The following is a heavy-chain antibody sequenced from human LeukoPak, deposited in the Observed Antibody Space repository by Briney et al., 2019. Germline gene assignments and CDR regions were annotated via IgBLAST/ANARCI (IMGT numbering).Heavy chain of an antibody. V-gene: IGHV3-23*01. J-gene: IGHJ4*02. Sequence: GGSLRLSCAASGFTFSSYAMSWVRQAPGKGLEWVSAISGSGGSTYYADSVKGRFTVSRDNSKNTLYLQMNSLRAEDTAVYYCAKEGWSISRTHKYYFDYWGQGTLVTVSS. CDR3: AKEGWSISRTHKYYFDY. CDR2: ISGSGGST. D-gene: IGHD3-3*01. CDR1: GFTFSSYA.